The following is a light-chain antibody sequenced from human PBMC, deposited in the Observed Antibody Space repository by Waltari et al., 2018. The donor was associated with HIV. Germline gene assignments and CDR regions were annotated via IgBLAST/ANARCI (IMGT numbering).Light chain of an antibody. V-gene: IGKV2-28*01. Sequence: SLPVTPGEPASISCRSSQSLLHSNGYNYLDWYLQKPGQSPQLLIYLGSNRASGVPDRFSGSGSGTDFTLKISRVEAEDVGVYYCMQALQTPATFGGGTKVEIK. J-gene: IGKJ4*01. CDR2: LGS. CDR1: QSLLHSNGYNY. CDR3: MQALQTPAT.